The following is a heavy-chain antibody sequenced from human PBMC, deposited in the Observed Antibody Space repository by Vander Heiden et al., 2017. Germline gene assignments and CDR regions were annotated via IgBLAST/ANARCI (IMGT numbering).Heavy chain of an antibody. CDR1: GFTFDDYA. D-gene: IGHD3-3*01. CDR3: AKDTRSAYYPRGYFDL. V-gene: IGHV3-9*01. CDR2: ISWNSGTI. Sequence: ELQLVESGGGLVRPGGSLRLSCSASGFTFDDYAMHWVRQAPGKGLEWVLGISWNSGTIRYADSVKGRFTISRDNAKNTLYLQVNSLRAEDTALYYCAKDTRSAYYPRGYFDLWGRGTLVSVSS. J-gene: IGHJ2*01.